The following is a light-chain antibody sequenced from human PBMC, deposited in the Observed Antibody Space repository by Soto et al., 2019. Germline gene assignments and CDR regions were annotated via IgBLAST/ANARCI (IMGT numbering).Light chain of an antibody. Sequence: DIQMTQSPSSVSASVGDRVTITCRASQGISSWLAWSQQKPGKAPKQLIYAASTLQGDFPFTYSGSGSETDFTLTISSLHPEDFATYYCQQDNRFPLTFGGGTKVEIK. V-gene: IGKV1-12*01. CDR3: QQDNRFPLT. CDR1: QGISSW. CDR2: AAS. J-gene: IGKJ4*01.